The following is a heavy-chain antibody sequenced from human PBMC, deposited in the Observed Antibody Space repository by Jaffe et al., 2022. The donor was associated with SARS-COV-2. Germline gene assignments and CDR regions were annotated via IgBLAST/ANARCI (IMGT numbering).Heavy chain of an antibody. D-gene: IGHD2-15*01. V-gene: IGHV3-7*01. CDR1: GFTFSSYW. J-gene: IGHJ6*02. CDR2: IKQDGSEK. CDR3: ARAPGVVVVDIGYYYGMDV. Sequence: EVQLVESGGGLVQPGGSLRLSCAASGFTFSSYWMSWVRQAPGKGLEWVANIKQDGSEKYYVDSVKGRFTISRDNAKNSLYLQMNSLRAEDTAVYYCARAPGVVVVDIGYYYGMDVWGQGTTVTVSS.